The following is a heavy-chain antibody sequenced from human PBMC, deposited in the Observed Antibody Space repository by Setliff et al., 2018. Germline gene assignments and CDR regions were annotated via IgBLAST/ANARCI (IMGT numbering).Heavy chain of an antibody. Sequence: SETLSLTCTVSGGSISTYYWSWIRQPPGKGLEWIGYIYYSGRTNYNPSLRSRVTISVDTSKNQFSLKVNSVTAADTAVYFCARVLVLGYNWFGPWDQGTLVTVSS. D-gene: IGHD3-10*01. V-gene: IGHV4-59*08. CDR3: ARVLVLGYNWFGP. CDR1: GGSISTYY. J-gene: IGHJ5*02. CDR2: IYYSGRT.